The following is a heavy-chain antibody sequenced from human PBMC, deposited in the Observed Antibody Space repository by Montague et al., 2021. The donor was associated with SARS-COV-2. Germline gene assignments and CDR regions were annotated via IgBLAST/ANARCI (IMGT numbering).Heavy chain of an antibody. J-gene: IGHJ4*02. CDR3: ARERWAVGVSFDY. CDR1: GDSVSSNSAT. CDR2: TYYRSRWSN. D-gene: IGHD1-26*01. Sequence: CAISGDSVSSNSATWHWIRRSLSRGLEWLGRTYYRSRWSNDYAVSVRSRIIINPDTSTNQFSLQLSSVTPEDTAVYFCARERWAVGVSFDYWGQGTLVTVSS. V-gene: IGHV6-1*01.